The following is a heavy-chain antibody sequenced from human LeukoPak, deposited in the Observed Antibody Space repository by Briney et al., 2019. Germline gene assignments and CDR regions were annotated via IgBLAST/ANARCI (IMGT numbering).Heavy chain of an antibody. CDR1: GGSISSGDYY. J-gene: IGHJ3*02. CDR3: ARSTVTNPDDAFDI. Sequence: SGTLSPTCTVSGGSISSGDYYWSWIRQPPGKGLEWIGYIYYSGSTYYNPSLKSRVTISVDTSKNQFSLKLSSVTAADTAVYYCARSTVTNPDDAFDIWGQGTMVTVSS. CDR2: IYYSGST. D-gene: IGHD4-17*01. V-gene: IGHV4-30-4*01.